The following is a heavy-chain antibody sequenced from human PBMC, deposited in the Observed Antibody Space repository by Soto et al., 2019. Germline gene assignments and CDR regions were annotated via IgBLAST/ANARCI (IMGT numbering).Heavy chain of an antibody. CDR3: ARESGYCSGGSCYFDY. CDR1: GFTFSSYS. Sequence: ESGGGLVKPGGSLRLSCAASGFTFSSYSMNWVRQAPGKGLEWVSSISSSSSYIYYADSVKGRFTISRDNAKNSLYLQMNSLRAEDTAVYYCARESGYCSGGSCYFDYWGQGTLVTVSS. D-gene: IGHD2-15*01. CDR2: ISSSSSYI. V-gene: IGHV3-21*01. J-gene: IGHJ4*02.